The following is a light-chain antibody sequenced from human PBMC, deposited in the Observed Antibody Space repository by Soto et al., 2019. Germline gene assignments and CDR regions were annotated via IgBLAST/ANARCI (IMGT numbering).Light chain of an antibody. CDR2: LNN. CDR1: SSNIGSNT. Sequence: QSVLTQPPSASGTPGQRVTISCSGTSSNIGSNTVNWYQQLPGTAPQLLIYLNNHQPSGVPDRFSGSKSGTSASLAISGRQSEDEADYYYAAWDDSLNGYVVFGGGTQLTVL. V-gene: IGLV1-44*01. CDR3: AAWDDSLNGYVV. J-gene: IGLJ2*01.